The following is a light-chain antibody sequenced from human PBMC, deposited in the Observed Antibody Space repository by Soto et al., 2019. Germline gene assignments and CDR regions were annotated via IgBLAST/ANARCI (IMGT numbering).Light chain of an antibody. J-gene: IGKJ1*01. CDR3: QQYNSYSP. CDR1: QSISSW. V-gene: IGKV1-5*03. CDR2: KAS. Sequence: DIPRTLYSSTLSASVRDRVTITCRASQSISSWLAWYQQKPGKAPKLLIYKASSLESGVPSRFSGSGSGTEFTLTISSLQPDDFATYYCQQYNSYSPVGQVTKVDIK.